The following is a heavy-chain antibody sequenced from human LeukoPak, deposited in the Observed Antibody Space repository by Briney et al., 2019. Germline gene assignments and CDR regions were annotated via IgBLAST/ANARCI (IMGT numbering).Heavy chain of an antibody. J-gene: IGHJ3*01. CDR3: ARIRSLGAFDF. D-gene: IGHD3-16*01. V-gene: IGHV3-48*03. CDR2: ISASASFI. Sequence: GGSLRLSCAASGFTFSSYEMIWVRQAPGKGLEWLSYISASASFIYYADSVKGRLTISRDNAKNLLFLRMNSLRAEDTAVYYCARIRSLGAFDFSGQGTVVTVSS. CDR1: GFTFSSYE.